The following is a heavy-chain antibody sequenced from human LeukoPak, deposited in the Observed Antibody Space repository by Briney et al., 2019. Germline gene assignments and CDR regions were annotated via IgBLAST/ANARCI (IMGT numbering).Heavy chain of an antibody. V-gene: IGHV3-11*01. Sequence: GGSLRLSCAASGFTFSDYYMSWIRQAPGKGLEWVSYISSSGSTIYYADSVKGRFTISRDNAKNSLYLQMNSLRAEDTAVYYCARADIVVVPASDYGGQGTLVTVSS. D-gene: IGHD2-2*01. CDR2: ISSSGSTI. CDR3: ARADIVVVPASDY. CDR1: GFTFSDYY. J-gene: IGHJ4*02.